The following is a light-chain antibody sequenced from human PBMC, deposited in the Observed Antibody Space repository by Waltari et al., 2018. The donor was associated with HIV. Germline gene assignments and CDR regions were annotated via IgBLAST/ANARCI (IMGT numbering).Light chain of an antibody. J-gene: IGKJ1*01. CDR1: QSLLYSPNKKNF. CDR2: WAS. CDR3: QQYFITPWT. V-gene: IGKV4-1*01. Sequence: DIVMTQSPDSLTVSLGERASINCRYNQSLLYSPNKKNFLLWYQQKAGQPPKLLFYWASGRESGVPARFSGSGSGTNFTLTINDLQPEDVATYFCQQYFITPWTFGQGTKVE.